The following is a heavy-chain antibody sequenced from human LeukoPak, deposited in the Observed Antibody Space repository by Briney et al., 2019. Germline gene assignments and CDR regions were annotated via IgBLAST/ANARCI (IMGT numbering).Heavy chain of an antibody. J-gene: IGHJ4*02. D-gene: IGHD6-13*01. CDR1: GGSISSYY. Sequence: NPSETLSLTCTVSGGSISSYYWSWIRQPPGKGLEWIGYIYYSGSTNYNPSLKSRVTISIDTSKNQFSLKVSSVTAADTAVYYCARTFSSSWLDYWGQGTLVTVSS. CDR3: ARTFSSSWLDY. V-gene: IGHV4-59*01. CDR2: IYYSGST.